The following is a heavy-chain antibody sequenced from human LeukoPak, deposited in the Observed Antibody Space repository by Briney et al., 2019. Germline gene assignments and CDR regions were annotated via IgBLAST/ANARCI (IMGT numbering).Heavy chain of an antibody. CDR1: GFTFSDYY. CDR2: ISSSGSTI. Sequence: GGSLRLSCAASGFTFSDYYMSWIRQAPGKGLEWVSYISSSGSTIYYADSVRGRFTISRDNSKSTLSLQMNSLRAEDTAIYYCATYRQVLLPFESWGQGTLVTVSS. CDR3: ATYRQVLLPFES. V-gene: IGHV3-11*01. J-gene: IGHJ4*02. D-gene: IGHD2-8*02.